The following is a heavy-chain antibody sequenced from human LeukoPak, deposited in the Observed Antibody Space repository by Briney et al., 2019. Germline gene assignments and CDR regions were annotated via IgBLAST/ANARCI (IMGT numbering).Heavy chain of an antibody. D-gene: IGHD1-26*01. Sequence: GGSLRLSCAASGFTFSSYALSWVRQTPGKGLEWVSAISGNGGKTFYADSVKGRFTISRDNSKNTLFLQLNSLSTDDTAIYYCARDLRYSFDYWGRGTLVTVSS. CDR3: ARDLRYSFDY. J-gene: IGHJ4*02. CDR1: GFTFSSYA. V-gene: IGHV3-23*01. CDR2: ISGNGGKT.